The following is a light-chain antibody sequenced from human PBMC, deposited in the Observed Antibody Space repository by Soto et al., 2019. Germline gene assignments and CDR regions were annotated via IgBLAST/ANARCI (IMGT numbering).Light chain of an antibody. CDR2: DAS. Sequence: DIQMTQSPSSLSASVGDRVTITCQASQDSGNYLNWYQQRPGKAPKLLIYDASNLETGVPSRSSGSGSGTDFTFTISSLQPEDIATYYCQQYDTLPYTFGQGTKLEIK. V-gene: IGKV1-33*01. J-gene: IGKJ2*01. CDR1: QDSGNY. CDR3: QQYDTLPYT.